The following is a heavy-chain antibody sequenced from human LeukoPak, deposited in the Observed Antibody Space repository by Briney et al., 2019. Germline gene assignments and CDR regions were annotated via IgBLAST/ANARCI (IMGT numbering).Heavy chain of an antibody. D-gene: IGHD1-26*01. J-gene: IGHJ4*02. V-gene: IGHV4-59*01. CDR3: ARGDRRSYSSHPADRSPEQIPYYFDY. Sequence: SETLSLTCTVSGGSMNNYYWSWIRQAPGKGLEWIGYISDSGSTNYNPSLRSRVTISVDTSKNQFSLKLSSVTAADTALYYCARGDRRSYSSHPADRSPEQIPYYFDYWGQGTLVTVSS. CDR1: GGSMNNYY. CDR2: ISDSGST.